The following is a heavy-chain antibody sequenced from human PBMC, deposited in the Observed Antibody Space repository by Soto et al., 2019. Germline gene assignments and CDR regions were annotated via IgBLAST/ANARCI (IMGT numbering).Heavy chain of an antibody. J-gene: IGHJ3*02. CDR1: GFTLSSYA. CDR3: ARVKRLRGDLGSDAFDI. D-gene: IGHD7-27*01. Sequence: GGSLRLPCAASGFTLSSYAMHWVLQAPGKGLEWVAVISYDGSNKYYADSVKGRFTISRDNSKNTLYLQMNSLRAEDTAVYYCARVKRLRGDLGSDAFDIWGQGTMVNVSS. CDR2: ISYDGSNK. V-gene: IGHV3-30-3*01.